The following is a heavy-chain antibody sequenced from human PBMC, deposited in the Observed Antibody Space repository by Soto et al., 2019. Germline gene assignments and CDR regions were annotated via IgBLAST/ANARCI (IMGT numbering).Heavy chain of an antibody. CDR2: ISYDGSNK. J-gene: IGHJ3*02. D-gene: IGHD3-10*01. CDR3: AKSSSRLGVDAFDI. CDR1: GFTFSSYV. V-gene: IGHV3-30*18. Sequence: QVQLVESGGGVVQPGRSLRLSCAASGFTFSSYVMHWVRQAPGKGLEWVAVISYDGSNKYYADSVKGRFTISRDNSKNTLYLQMNSLRAEDTAVYYCAKSSSRLGVDAFDIWGQGTMVTVSS.